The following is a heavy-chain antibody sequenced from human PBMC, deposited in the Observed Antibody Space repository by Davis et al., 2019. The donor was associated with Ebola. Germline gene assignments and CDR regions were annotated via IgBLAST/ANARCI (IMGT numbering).Heavy chain of an antibody. CDR3: AKARIAALRFDP. Sequence: PGGSLRLSCTDSVITFSSYAMTWVRQAPGKGLEWVSAISGSGGSTYYADSVKGRFTISRDNSKKTLYLQMNSLRAEDTAVYYCAKARIAALRFDPWGQGTLVTVSS. CDR2: ISGSGGST. CDR1: VITFSSYA. V-gene: IGHV3-23*01. J-gene: IGHJ5*02. D-gene: IGHD6-6*01.